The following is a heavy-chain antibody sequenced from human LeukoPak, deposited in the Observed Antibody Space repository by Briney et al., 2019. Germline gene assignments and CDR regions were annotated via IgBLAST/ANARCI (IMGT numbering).Heavy chain of an antibody. CDR3: ARGRGLKAVAVDY. CDR2: IYPGDSDT. V-gene: IGHV5-51*01. CDR1: GYSFTSYW. Sequence: ESLTLSCKGSGYSFTSYWIGWVRQMPGKGLEWMGIIYPGDSDTRYSPSFQGQVTISADKSISTAYLQWSSLKASDTAMYYCARGRGLKAVAVDYWGQGTLVTVSS. D-gene: IGHD6-19*01. J-gene: IGHJ4*02.